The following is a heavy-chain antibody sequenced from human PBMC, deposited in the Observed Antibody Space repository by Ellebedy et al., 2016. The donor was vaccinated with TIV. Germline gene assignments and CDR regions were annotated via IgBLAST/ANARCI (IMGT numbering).Heavy chain of an antibody. CDR1: GGSISSYY. D-gene: IGHD2-2*01. Sequence: MPSETLSLTCTVSGGSISSYYWSWIRQLPGKGLAWIGHIYDSGSTNYNSSPRSRVTISVDTSINQFSLKLSSVTAADTAVYYCARSYCTSARCYAHNYFDPWGQGTLVTVSS. CDR3: ARSYCTSARCYAHNYFDP. J-gene: IGHJ5*02. V-gene: IGHV4-59*08. CDR2: IYDSGST.